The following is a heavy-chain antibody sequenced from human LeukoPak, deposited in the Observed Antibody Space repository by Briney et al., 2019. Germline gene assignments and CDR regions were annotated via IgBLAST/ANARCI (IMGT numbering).Heavy chain of an antibody. V-gene: IGHV4-34*01. CDR1: GGSFSGYY. Sequence: SETLSLTCAVYGGSFSGYYWSWIRQPPGKRLEWIGEINHSGSTNYNPSLKSRVTISVDTSKNQFPLKLSSVTAADTAVYYCARSRRRDYGSGSYYFDYWGQGTLVTVSS. CDR2: INHSGST. D-gene: IGHD3-10*01. CDR3: ARSRRRDYGSGSYYFDY. J-gene: IGHJ4*02.